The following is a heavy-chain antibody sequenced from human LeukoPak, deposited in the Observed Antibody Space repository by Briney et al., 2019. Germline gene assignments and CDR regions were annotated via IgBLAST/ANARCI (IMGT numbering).Heavy chain of an antibody. D-gene: IGHD3-22*01. V-gene: IGHV5-51*01. CDR1: GYSLTSYW. CDR2: IYPGDSDT. J-gene: IGHJ4*02. CDR3: ARHPITRYYDSSGYSAGGPDY. Sequence: GESLKISCKGSGYSLTSYWIGWVRQMPEKGLEWMGIIYPGDSDTKYSPSFQGQVTISADRSSNTAYLQWSSLKASDTAIYYCARHPITRYYDSSGYSAGGPDYWGQGTLVTVSS.